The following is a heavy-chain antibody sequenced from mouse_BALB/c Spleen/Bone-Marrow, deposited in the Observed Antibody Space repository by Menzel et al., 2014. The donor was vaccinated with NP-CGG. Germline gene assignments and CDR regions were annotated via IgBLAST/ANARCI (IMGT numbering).Heavy chain of an antibody. D-gene: IGHD1-1*01. Sequence: EVKLVESGGGLVQPGGSLRLSCATSGFTFTDYYMSWVRQPPGKALEWLGFIRNKANGYTTVYSASVKGRFTISRDNSQSILYLQMNALRAEDSATYYCARVTTAWFAYWGQGTLVTVSA. CDR3: ARVTTAWFAY. CDR1: GFTFTDYY. V-gene: IGHV7-3*02. CDR2: IRNKANGYTT. J-gene: IGHJ3*01.